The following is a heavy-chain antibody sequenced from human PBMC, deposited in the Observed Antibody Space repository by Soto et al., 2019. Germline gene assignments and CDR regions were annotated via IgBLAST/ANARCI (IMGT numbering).Heavy chain of an antibody. CDR3: VVAGYWT. CDR2: IIPIFGTA. J-gene: IGHJ4*02. CDR1: GGTFSSYA. V-gene: IGHV1-69*06. D-gene: IGHD2-8*02. Sequence: SVKVSCKASGGTFSSYAISWVRQAPGQGLEWMGGIIPIFGTANYAQDFQGRVTMTDDTSANTANMQLSGLRSEDTAVYYCVVAGYWTWGQGALVTVSS.